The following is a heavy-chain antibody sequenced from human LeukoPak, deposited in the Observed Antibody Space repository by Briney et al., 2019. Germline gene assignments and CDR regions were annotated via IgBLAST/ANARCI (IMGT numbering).Heavy chain of an antibody. CDR1: GYSFTSYW. CDR2: IDPSDSYT. Sequence: GESLKISCKGSGYSFTSYWISWVRQMPGKGLEWMGRIDPSDSYTNYSPSFQGHVTISADKSISTAYLQWSSLKASDTAMYYCARLLRSYYYHYGMDVWGQGTTVTVSS. D-gene: IGHD3-16*01. J-gene: IGHJ6*02. V-gene: IGHV5-10-1*01. CDR3: ARLLRSYYYHYGMDV.